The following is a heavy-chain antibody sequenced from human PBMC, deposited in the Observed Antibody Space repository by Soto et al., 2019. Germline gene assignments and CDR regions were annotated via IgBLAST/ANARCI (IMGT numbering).Heavy chain of an antibody. CDR1: GFTFSSYG. CDR2: IWYDGSNK. Sequence: QVQLVESGGGVVQPGRSLRLSCAASGFTFSSYGMHWVRQAPGKGLEWVAVIWYDGSNKYYADSVKGRFTISRDNSKNTLYLQMNSLRAEDTAAYYCARDGTTIGWFDPWGQGTLVTVSS. D-gene: IGHD5-12*01. CDR3: ARDGTTIGWFDP. V-gene: IGHV3-33*01. J-gene: IGHJ5*02.